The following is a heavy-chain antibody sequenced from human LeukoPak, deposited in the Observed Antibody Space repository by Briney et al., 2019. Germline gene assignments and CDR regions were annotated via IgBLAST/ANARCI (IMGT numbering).Heavy chain of an antibody. Sequence: GGSLRLSCAASGFTFSTYSMNWVRQAPGKGLEWVSSISSSSSYIYYADSVKGRFTISRDNAKNSLYLQMNSLRAEDTAVYYCARAGEVAGTEYYYYYMDVWGKGTTVTVSS. D-gene: IGHD6-19*01. CDR3: ARAGEVAGTEYYYYYMDV. V-gene: IGHV3-21*01. CDR1: GFTFSTYS. J-gene: IGHJ6*03. CDR2: ISSSSSYI.